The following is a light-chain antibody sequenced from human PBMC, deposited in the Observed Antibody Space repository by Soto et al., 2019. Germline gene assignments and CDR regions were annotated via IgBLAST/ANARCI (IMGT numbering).Light chain of an antibody. J-gene: IGLJ1*01. V-gene: IGLV2-23*02. CDR1: NSDLGTYNL. CDR2: EVT. Sequence: QSALTQPASVSGSPGQSITISCTGTNSDLGTYNLVSRYQQLPGKAPKTIIYEVTKRPSGVSKRFSGSKSGNTASLTISGLQAEDEADYYCCSYVGSDIFYVFGTGTKVTVL. CDR3: CSYVGSDIFYV.